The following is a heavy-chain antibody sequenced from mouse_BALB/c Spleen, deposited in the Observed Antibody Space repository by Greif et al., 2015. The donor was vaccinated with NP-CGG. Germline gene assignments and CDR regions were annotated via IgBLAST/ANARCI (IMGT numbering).Heavy chain of an antibody. CDR2: ISSGGSYT. D-gene: IGHD2-14*01. V-gene: IGHV5-9*02. CDR1: GFAFSSYD. J-gene: IGHJ3*01. CDR3: ARPRSYYRYDAFAY. Sequence: EVQGVESGGGLVKPGGSLKLSCAASGFAFSSYDMSWVRQTPEKRLEWVATISSGGSYTYYPDSVKGRFTISRDNARNTLYLQMSSLRSEDTALYYCARPRSYYRYDAFAYWGQGTLVTVSA.